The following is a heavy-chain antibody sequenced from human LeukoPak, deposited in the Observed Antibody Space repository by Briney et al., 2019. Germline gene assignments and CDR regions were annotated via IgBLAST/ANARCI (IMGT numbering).Heavy chain of an antibody. CDR1: GFTFSDSY. J-gene: IGHJ4*02. V-gene: IGHV3-11*03. D-gene: IGHD2-8*02. CDR3: AKILYAGGSNIFDY. Sequence: GGSLRLSCTASGFTFSDSYMSWIRQAPGKGLEWVSYISSGSSYTNYADSVKGRFTISRDISKNILYLEMNSLRAEDTAVYYCAKILYAGGSNIFDYWGQGTLVTVSS. CDR2: ISSGSSYT.